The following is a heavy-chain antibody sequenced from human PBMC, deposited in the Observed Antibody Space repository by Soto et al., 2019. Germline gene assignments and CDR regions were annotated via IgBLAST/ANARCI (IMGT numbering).Heavy chain of an antibody. CDR3: TRRAPDIVVVPAAMPGGYAFDI. CDR1: GFTFSGSA. J-gene: IGHJ3*02. D-gene: IGHD2-2*01. CDR2: IRSKANSYAT. Sequence: GGSLRLSCAASGFTFSGSAMHWVRQASGKGLEWVGRIRSKANSYATAYAASVKGRFTISRDDSKNTAYLQMNSLKTEDTAVYYCTRRAPDIVVVPAAMPGGYAFDIWGQGTMVTVSS. V-gene: IGHV3-73*01.